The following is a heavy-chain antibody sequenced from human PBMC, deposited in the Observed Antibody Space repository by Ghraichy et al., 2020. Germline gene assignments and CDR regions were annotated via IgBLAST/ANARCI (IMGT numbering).Heavy chain of an antibody. J-gene: IGHJ3*02. CDR3: ARLGGDSSGYSWPPDDAFDI. V-gene: IGHV5-51*01. Sequence: GESLNISCKGSGYSFTSYWIGWVRQMPGKGLEWMGIIYPGDSDTRYSPSFQGQVTISADKSISTAYLQWSSLKASDTAMYYCARLGGDSSGYSWPPDDAFDIWGQGTMVTVSS. CDR1: GYSFTSYW. CDR2: IYPGDSDT. D-gene: IGHD3-22*01.